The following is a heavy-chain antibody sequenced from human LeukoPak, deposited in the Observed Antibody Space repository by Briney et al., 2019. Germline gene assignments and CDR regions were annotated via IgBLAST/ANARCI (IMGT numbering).Heavy chain of an antibody. CDR3: ARSSVRYDSSGYPHY. CDR1: GGSISSYY. CDR2: IYYSGST. D-gene: IGHD3-22*01. Sequence: SETLSLTCTVSGGSISSYYWSWIRQPPGKGLEWIGYIYYSGSTNYNPSLKSRVTISVGTSKNQFSLKLSSVTAADTAVYYCARSSVRYDSSGYPHYWGQGTLVTVSS. J-gene: IGHJ4*02. V-gene: IGHV4-59*01.